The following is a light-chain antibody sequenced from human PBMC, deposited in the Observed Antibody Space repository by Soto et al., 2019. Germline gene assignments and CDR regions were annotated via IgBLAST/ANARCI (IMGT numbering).Light chain of an antibody. CDR1: SSDVGGYNY. J-gene: IGLJ1*01. CDR2: DVS. V-gene: IGLV2-11*01. Sequence: QSVLTQPRSVSGSPGQSVTISCTGTSSDVGGYNYVSWYQQHPGKAPELMIYDVSKRPSGVPDRFSGSKSGNTASLTISGLQPEDEADYSCCSYAGPHIHYVFGSGTKVTVL. CDR3: CSYAGPHIHYV.